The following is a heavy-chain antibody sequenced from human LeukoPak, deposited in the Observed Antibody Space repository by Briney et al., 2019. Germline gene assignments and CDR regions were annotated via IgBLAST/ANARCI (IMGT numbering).Heavy chain of an antibody. J-gene: IGHJ4*02. CDR2: ISSSSYI. CDR3: ARDQSLIY. CDR1: GFTFSTYN. D-gene: IGHD3-10*01. V-gene: IGHV3-21*01. Sequence: GGSLRLSCAASGFTFSTYNMNWVRQAPGKGLEWVSYISSSSYIDYADSVKGRFTISRDNAKNSLFLQMNSLRAEDTAVYYCARDQSLIYWGQGTLVTVSS.